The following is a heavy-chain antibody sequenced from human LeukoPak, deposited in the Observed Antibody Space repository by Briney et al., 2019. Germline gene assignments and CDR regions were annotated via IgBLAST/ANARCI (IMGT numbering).Heavy chain of an antibody. Sequence: SGRSLRLSCAASGFTFSTYGMHWVRQSPGKGLEWVAVIWYDGSKTHYRDSVKGRFTISIDNSKNTLYLEMNSLRAEDTAVYYCARDTAQRAFDIWGQGTMVTVSS. CDR2: IWYDGSKT. V-gene: IGHV3-33*01. J-gene: IGHJ3*02. D-gene: IGHD6-25*01. CDR1: GFTFSTYG. CDR3: ARDTAQRAFDI.